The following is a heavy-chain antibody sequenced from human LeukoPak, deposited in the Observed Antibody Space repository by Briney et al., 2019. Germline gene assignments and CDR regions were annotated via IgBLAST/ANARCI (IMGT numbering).Heavy chain of an antibody. CDR2: IYYSGST. J-gene: IGHJ6*03. D-gene: IGHD1-26*01. Sequence: SETLSLTCTVSGGSISSYYWSWIRQPPGKGLEWIGYIYYSGSTNYNPSLKSRVTISVDTSKNQFSLKPSSVTAADTAVYYCARGYSHYYYYYMDVWGKGTTVTVSS. V-gene: IGHV4-59*01. CDR1: GGSISSYY. CDR3: ARGYSHYYYYYMDV.